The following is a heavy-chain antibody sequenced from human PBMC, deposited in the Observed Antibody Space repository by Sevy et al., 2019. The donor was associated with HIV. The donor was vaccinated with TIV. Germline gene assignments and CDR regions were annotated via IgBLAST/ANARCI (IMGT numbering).Heavy chain of an antibody. V-gene: IGHV3-30*02. D-gene: IGHD2-21*01. CDR2: IQYDGSNK. CDR3: VKEGGGEGGDH. Sequence: GGSLRLSCAASGFSFSSYGMHWVRQAPGKGLEWMSYIQYDGSNKEYADSVKGRFTISRDNSKNTLYLQMNSLRVEDTAVFCCVKEGGGEGGDHWGQGTLVTVSS. J-gene: IGHJ4*02. CDR1: GFSFSSYG.